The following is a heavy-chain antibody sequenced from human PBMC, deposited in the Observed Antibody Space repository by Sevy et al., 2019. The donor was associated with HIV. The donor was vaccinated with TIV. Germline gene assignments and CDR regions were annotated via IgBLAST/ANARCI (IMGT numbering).Heavy chain of an antibody. V-gene: IGHV1-3*01. D-gene: IGHD3-22*01. J-gene: IGHJ4*02. Sequence: ASEKVSCKASGYTFISYALHWVRQAPGQRLEWMGWINAGNGNTKYSQKFQGRVTITRDTSASTAYMELSSLRSEDTAVYYCARVWYYYDSSGYYYDYWGQGTLVTVSS. CDR2: INAGNGNT. CDR1: GYTFISYA. CDR3: ARVWYYYDSSGYYYDY.